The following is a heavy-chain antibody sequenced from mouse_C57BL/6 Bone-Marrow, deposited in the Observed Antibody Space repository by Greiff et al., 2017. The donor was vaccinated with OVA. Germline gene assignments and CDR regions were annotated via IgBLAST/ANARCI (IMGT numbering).Heavy chain of an antibody. CDR1: GYTFTSYW. CDR2: IYIGSGST. Sequence: PGASVKMSCKASGYTFTSYWITWVKQRHGQGLEWIGDIYIGSGSTNYNEKFKSKATLTVDTSSSTAYMQLSSLTSEDSAVYYCARAYGSPTGFDYWGQGTTLTVSS. CDR3: ARAYGSPTGFDY. J-gene: IGHJ2*01. V-gene: IGHV1-55*01. D-gene: IGHD1-1*01.